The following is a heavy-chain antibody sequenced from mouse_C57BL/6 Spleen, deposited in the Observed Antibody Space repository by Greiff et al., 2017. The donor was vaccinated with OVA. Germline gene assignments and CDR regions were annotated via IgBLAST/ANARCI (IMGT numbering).Heavy chain of an antibody. CDR2: INYDGSST. Sequence: DVHLVESEGGLVQPGSSMKLSCTASGFTFSDYYMAWVRQVPEKGLEWVANINYDGSSTYYLDSLKSRFIISRDNAKNILYLQMSSLKSEDTATYYCARDLHYGYDTYFDYWGQGTTLTVSS. CDR3: ARDLHYGYDTYFDY. CDR1: GFTFSDYY. J-gene: IGHJ2*01. D-gene: IGHD2-2*01. V-gene: IGHV5-16*01.